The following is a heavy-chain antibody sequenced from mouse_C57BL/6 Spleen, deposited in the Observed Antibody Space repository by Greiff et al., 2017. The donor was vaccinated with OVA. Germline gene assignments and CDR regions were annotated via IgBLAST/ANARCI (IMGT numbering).Heavy chain of an antibody. V-gene: IGHV1-80*01. Sequence: VQLQQSGAELVKPGASVKISCKASGYAFSSYWMNWVKQRPGKGLEWIGQIYPGDGDTNYNGKFKGKATLTADKSSSTAYMQLSSLTSEDSAVYFCARSRDDYARDYWGQGTTLTVSS. CDR1: GYAFSSYW. J-gene: IGHJ2*01. CDR2: IYPGDGDT. CDR3: ARSRDDYARDY. D-gene: IGHD2-4*01.